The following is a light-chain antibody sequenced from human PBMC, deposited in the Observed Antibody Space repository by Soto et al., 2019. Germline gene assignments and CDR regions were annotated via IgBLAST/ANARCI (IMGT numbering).Light chain of an antibody. V-gene: IGKV3-20*01. J-gene: IGKJ1*01. CDR1: QSVSSNY. CDR3: HQYGSSPWT. CDR2: GAS. Sequence: EIVLTQSPCTLSLSPGERATLSCRASQSVSSNYLAWYQQKPGQAPGLLIHGASSRATGIPDRFSGSGSGTDFTLTISRLEPEDFAVYYCHQYGSSPWTFGQGTKVDIK.